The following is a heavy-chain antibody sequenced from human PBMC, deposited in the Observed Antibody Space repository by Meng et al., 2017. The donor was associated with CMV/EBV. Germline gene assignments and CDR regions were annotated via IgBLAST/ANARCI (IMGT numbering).Heavy chain of an antibody. CDR2: INPSGGST. CDR3: ALAYYSCSLFDY. J-gene: IGHJ4*02. Sequence: VKKPRATLKGAGKAPANTCSSYNLLWVLQAPGQELVLIGIINPSGGSTSYAQKFQVPVTMTRDTSTSTVYMELSSLRSADTAVYYCALAYYSCSLFDYWGQGTLVTVSS. CDR1: ANTCSSYN. V-gene: IGHV1-46*01. D-gene: IGHD6-13*01.